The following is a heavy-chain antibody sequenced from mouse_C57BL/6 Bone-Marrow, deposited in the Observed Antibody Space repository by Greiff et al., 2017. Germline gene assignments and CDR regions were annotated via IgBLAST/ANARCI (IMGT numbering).Heavy chain of an antibody. D-gene: IGHD2-3*01. CDR3: ARHGGYDPFAY. V-gene: IGHV5-6*01. CDR2: ISSGGSYT. J-gene: IGHJ3*01. Sequence: EVKVVESGGDLVKPGGSLKLSCAASGFTFSSYGMSWVRQTPDKRLEWVATISSGGSYTYYPDSVKGRFTISRDNAKNTLYLQMSSLKSEDTAMYYCARHGGYDPFAYWGQGTLVTVSA. CDR1: GFTFSSYG.